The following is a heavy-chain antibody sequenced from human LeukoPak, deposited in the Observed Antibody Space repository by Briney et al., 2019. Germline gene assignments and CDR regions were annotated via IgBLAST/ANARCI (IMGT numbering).Heavy chain of an antibody. D-gene: IGHD5-18*01. V-gene: IGHV3-11*01. CDR1: GFTFSDYY. CDR3: ASQKGWGYRNLGQFDY. J-gene: IGHJ4*02. Sequence: GGSLRLSCAASGFTFSDYYMSWIRQAPGKGLEWVSYISSSGSTIYYADSVKGRFTISRGNAKNSLYLQMNSLRAEDTAVYYCASQKGWGYRNLGQFDYWGQGTLVTVSS. CDR2: ISSSGSTI.